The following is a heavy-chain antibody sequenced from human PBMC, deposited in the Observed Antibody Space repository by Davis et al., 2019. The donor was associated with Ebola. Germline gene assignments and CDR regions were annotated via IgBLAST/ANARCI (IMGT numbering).Heavy chain of an antibody. J-gene: IGHJ3*02. CDR2: IWYDGSVK. CDR1: GFTFSNCP. D-gene: IGHD1-7*01. CDR3: ATRFSNSDGALVI. V-gene: IGHV3-33*03. Sequence: GESLKISCAASGFTFSNCPMHWVRQVPGKGLEWVGLIWYDGSVKYYGDSVKGRFTISRDNSKDSAYLQMTSLRVEVTAVYYCATRFSNSDGALVIWGRGTLVTVSS.